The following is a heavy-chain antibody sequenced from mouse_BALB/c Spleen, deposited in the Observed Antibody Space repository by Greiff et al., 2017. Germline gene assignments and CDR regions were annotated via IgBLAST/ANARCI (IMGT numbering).Heavy chain of an antibody. D-gene: IGHD2-14*01. Sequence: QVQLQQSGAELMKPGASVKISCKATGYTFSSYWIEWVKQRPGHGLEWIGEILPGSGSTNYNEKFKGKATFTADTSSNTAYMQLSSLTSEDSAVYYCARLGRKRYDGRYAMDYWGQGTSVTVSS. CDR3: ARLGRKRYDGRYAMDY. CDR1: GYTFSSYW. J-gene: IGHJ4*01. CDR2: ILPGSGST. V-gene: IGHV1-9*01.